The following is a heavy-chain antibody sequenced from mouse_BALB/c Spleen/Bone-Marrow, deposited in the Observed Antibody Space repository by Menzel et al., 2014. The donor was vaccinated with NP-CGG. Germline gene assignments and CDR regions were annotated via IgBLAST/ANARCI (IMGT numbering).Heavy chain of an antibody. J-gene: IGHJ2*01. CDR3: AKRSNYGYFDY. V-gene: IGHV2-5-1*01. Sequence: QVQLQQSGPSLVQPSQSLSITCTVSGFSLTSYGVHWVRQSPGKGLEWLGEIWRGGSTDYNAAVMSRLNITKDNAKSQVFFKMNSLQADDTAIYYCAKRSNYGYFDYWGQGTTLTVSS. D-gene: IGHD2-5*01. CDR1: GFSLTSYG. CDR2: IWRGGST.